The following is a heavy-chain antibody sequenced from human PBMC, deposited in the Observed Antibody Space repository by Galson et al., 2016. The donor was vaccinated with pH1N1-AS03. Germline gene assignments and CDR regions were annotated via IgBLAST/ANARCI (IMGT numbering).Heavy chain of an antibody. V-gene: IGHV2-5*02. CDR3: ARSTHVNEGLDF. D-gene: IGHD2-8*01. CDR1: GFSLSTGGVH. Sequence: PALVKPTQTLTLTCTFSGFSLSTGGVHVAWIRQPPGKALEWLALIFWDGETRYRRSLRSRLTITKDTSKNQVVLTMPTMDPVDTATYYCARSTHVNEGLDFWGQGTLVTVSS. J-gene: IGHJ4*02. CDR2: IFWDGET.